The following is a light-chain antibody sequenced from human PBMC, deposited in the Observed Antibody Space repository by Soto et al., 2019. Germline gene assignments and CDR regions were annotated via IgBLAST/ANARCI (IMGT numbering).Light chain of an antibody. CDR2: DAS. V-gene: IGKV1-33*01. J-gene: IGKJ5*01. Sequence: DIQMTQSPSSLSASVGDRVTITCQASQDIYNYLNWYQQKPGKAPKLLICDASNLETGVPSRFSGSGSGTDFTFTISSLQPEDSATYYCQQYDNLPINLGQRTRLEIK. CDR3: QQYDNLPIN. CDR1: QDIYNY.